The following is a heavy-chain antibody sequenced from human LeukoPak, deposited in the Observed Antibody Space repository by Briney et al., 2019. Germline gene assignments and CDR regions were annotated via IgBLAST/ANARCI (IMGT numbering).Heavy chain of an antibody. CDR3: ARDSVVVPAAISGHFDY. J-gene: IGHJ4*02. CDR1: GGSFSGYY. D-gene: IGHD2-2*01. CDR2: INHSGST. V-gene: IGHV4-34*01. Sequence: PSETLSLTCAVYGGSFSGYYWSWLRQPPGKGLEWLGEINHSGSTNYNPSLKSRVTISVDTSKNQFSLKLSSVTAADTAVYYCARDSVVVPAAISGHFDYWGQGTLVTVSS.